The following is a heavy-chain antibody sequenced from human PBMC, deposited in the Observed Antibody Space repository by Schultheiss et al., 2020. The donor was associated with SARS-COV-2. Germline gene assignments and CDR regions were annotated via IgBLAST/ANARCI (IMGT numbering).Heavy chain of an antibody. CDR2: ISYDGSNK. Sequence: GGSLRLSCAASGFTFSSYAMHWVRQAPGKGLEWVAVISYDGSNKYYADSVKGRFTISRDNSKNTLYLQMNSLRAEDTAVYYCARDRNRNYYYYYGMDVWGQGTTVTVSS. J-gene: IGHJ6*02. CDR3: ARDRNRNYYYYYGMDV. D-gene: IGHD1-14*01. CDR1: GFTFSSYA. V-gene: IGHV3-30*07.